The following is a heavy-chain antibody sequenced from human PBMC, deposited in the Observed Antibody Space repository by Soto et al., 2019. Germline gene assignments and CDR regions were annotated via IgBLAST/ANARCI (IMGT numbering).Heavy chain of an antibody. Sequence: SETLSLTCAVYGGSFSGYYWSWIRQPPGKGLEWIGEINHSGSTNYNPSLKSRVTISVDTSKNQFSLKLSSVTAADTAVYYCARARLNYYGSGSYDYWGQGTLVTVSS. D-gene: IGHD3-10*01. J-gene: IGHJ4*02. CDR1: GGSFSGYY. CDR3: ARARLNYYGSGSYDY. CDR2: INHSGST. V-gene: IGHV4-34*01.